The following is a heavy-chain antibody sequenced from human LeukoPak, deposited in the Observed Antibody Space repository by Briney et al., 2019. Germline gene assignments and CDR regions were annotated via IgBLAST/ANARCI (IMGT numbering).Heavy chain of an antibody. CDR1: GGSFSGYY. CDR2: INHSGST. D-gene: IGHD4-11*01. V-gene: IGHV4-34*01. CDR3: ARLVEVSYSNRIYYYYYYMDV. Sequence: SETLSLTCAVYGGSFSGYYWSWIRQPPGKGLEWIGEINHSGSTNYNPSLKSRVTISVDTSKNQFSLKLSSVTAADTAVYYCARLVEVSYSNRIYYYYYYMDVWGKGTTVTVSS. J-gene: IGHJ6*03.